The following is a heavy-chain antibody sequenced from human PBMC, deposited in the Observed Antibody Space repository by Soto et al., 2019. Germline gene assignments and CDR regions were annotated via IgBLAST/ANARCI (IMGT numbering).Heavy chain of an antibody. D-gene: IGHD3-10*01. CDR1: GFTFSSYG. CDR2: ISYDGSNK. CDR3: AKDQDYYGSGSTLDY. Sequence: GGSLRLSCAASGFTFSSYGMHWVRQAPGKGLEWVAVISYDGSNKYYADSVKGRFTISRDNSKNTLYLQMNSLRAEDTAVYYCAKDQDYYGSGSTLDYWGQGTLVTVSS. J-gene: IGHJ4*02. V-gene: IGHV3-30*18.